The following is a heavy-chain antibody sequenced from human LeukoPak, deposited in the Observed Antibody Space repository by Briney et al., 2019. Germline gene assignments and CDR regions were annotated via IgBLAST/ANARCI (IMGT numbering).Heavy chain of an antibody. Sequence: ASVKVSCKASGYTFTSYAMNWVRQARGQGLEWMGWINPHSGDTNYAQKFQGRVIMTRDTSISTAYMELSSLRSDDTAMYYCASGLSSLFSFGAALDYYMDVWGKGTPVTVSS. CDR3: ASGLSSLFSFGAALDYYMDV. D-gene: IGHD5-18*01. CDR2: INPHSGDT. CDR1: GYTFTSYA. J-gene: IGHJ6*03. V-gene: IGHV1-2*02.